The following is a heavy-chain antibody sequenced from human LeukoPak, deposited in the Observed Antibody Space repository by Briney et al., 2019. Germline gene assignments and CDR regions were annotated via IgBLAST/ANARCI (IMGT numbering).Heavy chain of an antibody. CDR1: GGSISSSSYY. J-gene: IGHJ6*03. CDR3: ARAPVFTYYDSWGGFTPKYYYYYMDV. Sequence: SETLSLTCAVSGGSISSSSYYWGWIRQPPGKWPEWIGSMYYSGSTYYNPSLKSRVTISVDTSKNQFSLKLSSVTAADTAVYYCARAPVFTYYDSWGGFTPKYYYYYMDVWGKGTTVTVSS. CDR2: MYYSGST. D-gene: IGHD3-3*01. V-gene: IGHV4-39*07.